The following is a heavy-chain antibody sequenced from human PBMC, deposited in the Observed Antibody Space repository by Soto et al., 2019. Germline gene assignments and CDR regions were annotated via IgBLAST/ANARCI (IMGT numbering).Heavy chain of an antibody. D-gene: IGHD6-19*01. V-gene: IGHV1-2*02. Sequence: GASVKVSCKASGYTFTGYYMHWVRQAPGQGLEWMGWVNPNSGGTNYAQKFQGRVTMTRDTSISTAYMELSRLRSADTAVYYCASAASYSTGWYLSDYWGQGTLVTVSS. J-gene: IGHJ4*02. CDR2: VNPNSGGT. CDR1: GYTFTGYY. CDR3: ASAASYSTGWYLSDY.